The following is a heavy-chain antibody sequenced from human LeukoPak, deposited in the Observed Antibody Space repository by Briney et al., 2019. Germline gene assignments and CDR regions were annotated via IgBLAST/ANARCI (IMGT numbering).Heavy chain of an antibody. CDR3: AREGGIAAADEGWFDP. D-gene: IGHD6-13*01. Sequence: ASVKVSCKASGYTFTSYYMHWVRQAPGQGLEWMGIINPSGGSTSYAQKFQGRVTMTRDTSTSTVYMELSSLRSGDTAVYYCAREGGIAAADEGWFDPWGQGTLVTVSS. CDR2: INPSGGST. CDR1: GYTFTSYY. J-gene: IGHJ5*02. V-gene: IGHV1-46*01.